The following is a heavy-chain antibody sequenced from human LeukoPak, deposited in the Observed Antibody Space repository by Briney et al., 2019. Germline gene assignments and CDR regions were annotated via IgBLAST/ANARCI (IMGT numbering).Heavy chain of an antibody. J-gene: IGHJ4*02. CDR3: ARAAWLLRYFDSAQPPRPLDY. CDR1: GYTCTSYA. D-gene: IGHD3-9*01. CDR2: INTNTGNP. Sequence: ASVKVSSKASGYTCTSYAMNWVRQAPGQGLEWMGWINTNTGNPTYAQGFTGRFVFSLDTSVSTAYLQISSLKAEDTAVYYCARAAWLLRYFDSAQPPRPLDYWGQGTLVTVSS. V-gene: IGHV7-4-1*02.